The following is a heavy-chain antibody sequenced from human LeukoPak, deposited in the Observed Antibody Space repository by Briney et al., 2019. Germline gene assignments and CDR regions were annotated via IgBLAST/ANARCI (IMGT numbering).Heavy chain of an antibody. CDR3: ARAPRTGAWDMITFGGVIVHGDAFDF. CDR2: IYYSGST. CDR1: GGSLISTTYY. J-gene: IGHJ3*01. D-gene: IGHD3-16*02. Sequence: SETLSLTCAVSGGSLISTTYYWGWIRQPPGKGLEWNGSIYYSGSTYYNPSLKSRVTVSVDMSKNQFSLQLSSVTAADTAVYYCARAPRTGAWDMITFGGVIVHGDAFDFWGQGTMVTVSS. V-gene: IGHV4-39*07.